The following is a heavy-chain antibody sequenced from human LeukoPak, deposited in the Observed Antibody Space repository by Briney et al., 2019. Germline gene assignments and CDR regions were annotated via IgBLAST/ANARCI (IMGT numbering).Heavy chain of an antibody. CDR1: GFAFSSYG. V-gene: IGHV3-30*02. CDR2: IRYDGSNK. D-gene: IGHD6-13*01. Sequence: PGGSLRLSCAASGFAFSSYGMHWVRQAPGKGLEWVAFIRYDGSNKYYADSVKGRFTISRDNSKNTLYLQMNSLRAEDTAVYYCAKEEVDRAWGSWPVTDYWGQGTLVTVSS. J-gene: IGHJ4*02. CDR3: AKEEVDRAWGSWPVTDY.